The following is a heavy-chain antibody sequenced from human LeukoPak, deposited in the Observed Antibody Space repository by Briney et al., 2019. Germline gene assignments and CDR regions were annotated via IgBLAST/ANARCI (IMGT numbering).Heavy chain of an antibody. V-gene: IGHV4-39*01. CDR3: ARRGTTSAAFDI. CDR1: GGSINTNTFF. D-gene: IGHD1-14*01. Sequence: PSESLSLTCGVSGGSINTNTFFWGWIRQPPGKGLEWIGNVFYSGSTMNNPSLKSRVTMSIDTSKSQFSLSLSSVTAADTAMYYCARRGTTSAAFDIWGQGTMVTVSS. J-gene: IGHJ3*02. CDR2: VFYSGST.